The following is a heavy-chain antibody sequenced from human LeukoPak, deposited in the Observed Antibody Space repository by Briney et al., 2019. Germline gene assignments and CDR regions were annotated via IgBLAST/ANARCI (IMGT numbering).Heavy chain of an antibody. J-gene: IGHJ4*02. CDR3: ATEGFYY. CDR1: GAAFTKYG. Sequence: GGSLRLSCAASGAAFTKYGMKWVRQAAGAGLEYISGISRSGDITHYAESVKGRFTISRDNVQNTLYLRMNSLRADDTALYYCATEGFYYWGPGTQVTVSS. V-gene: IGHV3-23*01. CDR2: ISRSGDIT.